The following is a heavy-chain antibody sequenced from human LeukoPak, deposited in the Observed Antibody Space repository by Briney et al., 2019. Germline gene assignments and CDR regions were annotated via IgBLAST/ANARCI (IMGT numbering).Heavy chain of an antibody. CDR3: ARSRLRGLADY. V-gene: IGHV1-69*05. J-gene: IGHJ4*02. CDR1: GGTFSSYA. CDR2: ITPIFGTA. D-gene: IGHD4-17*01. Sequence: ASVKVSCKASGGTFSSYAISWVRQVPGQGLEWMGGITPIFGTANYAQKFQGRVTITTDESTSTAYMELSSLRSEDTAVYYCARSRLRGLADYWGQGTLVTVSS.